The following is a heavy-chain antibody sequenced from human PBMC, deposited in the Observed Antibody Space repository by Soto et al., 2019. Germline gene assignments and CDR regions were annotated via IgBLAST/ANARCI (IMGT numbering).Heavy chain of an antibody. CDR2: INAGNGYT. CDR3: ARVPSIAVAGTVQCAYFDY. D-gene: IGHD6-19*01. J-gene: IGHJ4*02. V-gene: IGHV1-3*01. Sequence: QVQLVQTGAEVKKPGASEKVSCKASGYTFTDYAMHWVRQAPGQRLEWMGWINAGNGYTKYSQKFQRRVTITRDTSATTVYSELSSLRSEHTAVYYWARVPSIAVAGTVQCAYFDYWGQGALVTVSS. CDR1: GYTFTDYA.